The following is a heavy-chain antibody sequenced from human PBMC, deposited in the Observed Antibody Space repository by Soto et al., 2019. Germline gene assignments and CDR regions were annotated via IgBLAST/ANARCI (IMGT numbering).Heavy chain of an antibody. CDR2: VSHDGRNT. J-gene: IGHJ4*02. CDR3: AKRGRQWLVTSDFNY. V-gene: IGHV3-30*18. Sequence: VQLVESGGGVVQPGRSLRLSCAASGFTFSDYAMHWVRQAPGKGLEWVAVVSHDGRNTHYADSVKGRFTISRDSSKNTVSLAMTSLRAEDTAVYYCAKRGRQWLVTSDFNYWGQGALVTVSS. D-gene: IGHD6-19*01. CDR1: GFTFSDYA.